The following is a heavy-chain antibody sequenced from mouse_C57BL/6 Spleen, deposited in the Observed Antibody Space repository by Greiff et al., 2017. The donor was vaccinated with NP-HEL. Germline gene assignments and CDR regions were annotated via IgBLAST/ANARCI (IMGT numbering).Heavy chain of an antibody. CDR2: IDPETGGT. CDR3: TRRPYYGSSPYYFDY. D-gene: IGHD1-1*01. CDR1: GYTFTDYE. V-gene: IGHV1-15*01. Sequence: VKLMESGAELVRPGASVTLSCKASGYTFTDYEMHWVKQTPVHGLEWIGAIDPETGGTAYNQKFKGKAILTADKSSSTAYMELRSLTSEDSAVYYCTRRPYYGSSPYYFDYWGQGTTLTVSS. J-gene: IGHJ2*01.